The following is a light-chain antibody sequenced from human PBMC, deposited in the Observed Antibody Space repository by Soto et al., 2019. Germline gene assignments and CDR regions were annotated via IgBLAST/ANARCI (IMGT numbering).Light chain of an antibody. Sequence: DIQMTQSPSTLSASVGDRVTITCRASQSVSSWLAWYQQKPGKAPKLLIYLASTLESGVPSRFSGSGSGTELTLSISILQSDHIATYPCKLFHSVLTCSPGTIVDIK. J-gene: IGKJ3*01. CDR2: LAS. V-gene: IGKV1-5*03. CDR3: KLFHSVLT. CDR1: QSVSSW.